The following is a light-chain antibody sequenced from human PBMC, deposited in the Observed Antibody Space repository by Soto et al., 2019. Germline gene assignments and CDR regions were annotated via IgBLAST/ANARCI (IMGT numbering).Light chain of an antibody. CDR2: GAS. J-gene: IGKJ1*01. CDR1: QSVSSN. V-gene: IGKV3-15*01. Sequence: DIVMTQSPATLSVSPGERATLSCRASQSVSSNLAWYQQKRGQAPRLLIYGASTRATGIPVRFSGSGSGTEFTLIISSLQSEDFAVHYCQQYNDWPPTFGQGTKVEIK. CDR3: QQYNDWPPT.